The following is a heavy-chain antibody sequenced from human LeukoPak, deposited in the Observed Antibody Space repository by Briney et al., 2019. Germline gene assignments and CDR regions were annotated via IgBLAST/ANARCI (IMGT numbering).Heavy chain of an antibody. Sequence: SETLSLICAVYGGSFSGYYWSWIRQPPGKGLEWIGEINHSGSTNYNPSLKSRVTISIDTSKNQFSLKLSSVTAADTAVYYCARHAIHYYGSGSYLGVWFDPWGQGTLVTVSS. CDR3: ARHAIHYYGSGSYLGVWFDP. CDR1: GGSFSGYY. CDR2: INHSGST. V-gene: IGHV4-34*01. D-gene: IGHD3-10*01. J-gene: IGHJ5*02.